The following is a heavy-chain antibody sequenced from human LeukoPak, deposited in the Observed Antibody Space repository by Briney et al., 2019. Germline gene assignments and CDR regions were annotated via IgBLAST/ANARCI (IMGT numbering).Heavy chain of an antibody. CDR1: GFTFSSYA. Sequence: GGYLRLSCAASGFTFSSYAVSWVRQAPGRGLECISSISGSGETTYYADSVKGRFTGSRDNSKKTVYLQLSSLRAEDTAVYYCAKAMSSTTWGIFDYWGQGTLVTVSS. CDR3: AKAMSSTTWGIFDY. D-gene: IGHD2-2*01. CDR2: ISGSGETT. J-gene: IGHJ4*02. V-gene: IGHV3-23*01.